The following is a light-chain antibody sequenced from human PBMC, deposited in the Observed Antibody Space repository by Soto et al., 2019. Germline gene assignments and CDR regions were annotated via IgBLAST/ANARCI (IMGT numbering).Light chain of an antibody. J-gene: IGLJ1*01. CDR3: QSFDRSLSGYV. CDR2: ENN. V-gene: IGLV1-40*01. Sequence: QSVLTQPPSVSEAPGQRVTISCTGSSSNIGAGYEAHWYQQVPGTAPKLLIYENNNRPSGVPDRFSGSKSGTSAPLAITGLPAEDGAEYFRQSFDRSLSGYVFGTGTKVPL. CDR1: SSNIGAGYE.